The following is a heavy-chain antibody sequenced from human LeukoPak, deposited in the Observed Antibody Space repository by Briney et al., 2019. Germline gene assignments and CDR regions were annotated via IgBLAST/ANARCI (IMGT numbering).Heavy chain of an antibody. Sequence: GASVKLSCKASGFTFTSYSMHWVRQAPGQRLEWVAWIVVGSGNTNYAQKFQGRVTMTEDTSTDTAYMELSSLRSEDTAVYYCATDLGLRYFDWLLSGFDPWGQGTLVTVSS. D-gene: IGHD3-9*01. CDR2: IVVGSGNT. J-gene: IGHJ5*02. V-gene: IGHV1-58*02. CDR3: ATDLGLRYFDWLLSGFDP. CDR1: GFTFTSYS.